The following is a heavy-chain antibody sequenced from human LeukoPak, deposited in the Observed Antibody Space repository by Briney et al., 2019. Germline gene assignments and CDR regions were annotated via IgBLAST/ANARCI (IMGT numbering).Heavy chain of an antibody. CDR2: IYYSGST. Sequence: SETLSLTCTDSGGSISSYYWSWIRQPPGKGLEWIGYIYYSGSTNYNPSLKSRVTISVDTSKNQFSLKLSSVTAADTAVYYCARSLSDAFDIWGQGTMVTVSS. CDR3: ARSLSDAFDI. CDR1: GGSISSYY. V-gene: IGHV4-59*01. J-gene: IGHJ3*02.